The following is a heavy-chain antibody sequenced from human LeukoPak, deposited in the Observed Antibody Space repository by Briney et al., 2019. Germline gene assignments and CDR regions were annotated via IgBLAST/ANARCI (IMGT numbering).Heavy chain of an antibody. Sequence: ASETLSLACAVYGGSFSGYYWSWIRQPPGKGLEWIGEINHSGSTNYNPSLKSRVTISVDTSKNQFSLKLSSVTAADTAVYYCASSDYGERYYYYMDVWGKGTTVTISS. CDR1: GGSFSGYY. J-gene: IGHJ6*03. V-gene: IGHV4-34*01. CDR2: INHSGST. CDR3: ASSDYGERYYYYMDV. D-gene: IGHD4-17*01.